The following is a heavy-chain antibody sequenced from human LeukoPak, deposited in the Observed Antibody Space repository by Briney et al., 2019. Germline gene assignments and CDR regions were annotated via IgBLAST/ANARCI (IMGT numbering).Heavy chain of an antibody. V-gene: IGHV3-9*01. Sequence: PGGSLRLSRAASGFTFDDYAMHWVRQAPGKGLEWVSGISWNSGSIGYADSVKGRFTISRDNSKNTLYLQMNSLRAEDTAVYYCAKAERGRYCSGGSCCPDYWGQGTLVTVSS. J-gene: IGHJ4*02. CDR1: GFTFDDYA. CDR3: AKAERGRYCSGGSCCPDY. CDR2: ISWNSGSI. D-gene: IGHD2-15*01.